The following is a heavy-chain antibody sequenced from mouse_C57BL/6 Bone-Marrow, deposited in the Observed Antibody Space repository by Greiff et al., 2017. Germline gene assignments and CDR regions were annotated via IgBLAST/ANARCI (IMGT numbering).Heavy chain of an antibody. Sequence: EVQLQQSGPELVKPGASVKIPCKASGYTFTDYNMDWVKQSPGKSLEWIGHINPNNGGTSYNQKFKGKATLTVDKSSSTAYMELRSLTSEDTAVYYCARLEFDGSSGDWYFDVWGRGTAVTVSS. CDR1: GYTFTDYN. CDR3: ARLEFDGSSGDWYFDV. J-gene: IGHJ1*03. V-gene: IGHV1-18*01. D-gene: IGHD1-1*01. CDR2: INPNNGGT.